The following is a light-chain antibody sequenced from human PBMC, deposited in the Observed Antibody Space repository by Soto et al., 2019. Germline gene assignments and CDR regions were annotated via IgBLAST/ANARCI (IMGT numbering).Light chain of an antibody. V-gene: IGKV3D-15*01. CDR2: GAS. CDR1: QSVSSN. J-gene: IGKJ1*01. Sequence: EIVMTQSPASLSVSPGERATFSCRASQSVSSNLAWYQQKHGQAPRLLIYGASTRATGIPARFSGSGSGTEFTLTISSLQSEDFAVYYCQQYNNCPPWTFGQGTKVEIK. CDR3: QQYNNCPPWT.